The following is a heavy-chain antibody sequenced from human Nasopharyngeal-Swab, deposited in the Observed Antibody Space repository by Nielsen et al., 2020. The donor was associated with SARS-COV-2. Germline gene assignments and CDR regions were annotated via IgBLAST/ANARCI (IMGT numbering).Heavy chain of an antibody. CDR1: GFTFSSYS. D-gene: IGHD1-26*01. V-gene: IGHV3-21*01. CDR3: ARDGDYSGWELTDY. Sequence: GESPKISCAASGFTFSSYSMNWVRQAPGKGLEWVSSISSSSSYIYYADSVKGRFTISRDNAKNSLYLQMNSLRAEDTAVYYCARDGDYSGWELTDYWGQGTLVTVSS. CDR2: ISSSSSYI. J-gene: IGHJ4*02.